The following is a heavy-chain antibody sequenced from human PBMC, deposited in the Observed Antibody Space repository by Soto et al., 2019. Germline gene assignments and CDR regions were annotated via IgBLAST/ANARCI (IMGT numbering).Heavy chain of an antibody. V-gene: IGHV1-3*01. J-gene: IGHJ4*01. CDR3: ARNLMDYDIWTGYYMAYYFDY. CDR1: GYTFTSYA. Sequence: ASVKVSCKASGYTFTSYAMHWVRQAPGQRLEWMGWINAGNGNTKYSQKFQGRLTITRDTSASTAYMELSSLRSEDTAVYYCARNLMDYDIWTGYYMAYYFDYWGQGTLVTVSS. CDR2: INAGNGNT. D-gene: IGHD3-9*01.